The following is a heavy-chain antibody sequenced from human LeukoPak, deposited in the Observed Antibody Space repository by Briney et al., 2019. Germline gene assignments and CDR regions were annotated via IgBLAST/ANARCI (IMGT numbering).Heavy chain of an antibody. CDR3: ARGQGSSLLDYYYYMDV. CDR1: GGTFSSYA. Sequence: GASVKVSCKASGGTFSSYAISWVRQAPGQGLEWMGRIIPILGIANYAQKFQGRVTITADKSTSTAYMELSSLRSEDTAVYYCARGQGSSLLDYYYYMDVWGKGTTVTVSS. V-gene: IGHV1-69*04. J-gene: IGHJ6*03. D-gene: IGHD6-6*01. CDR2: IIPILGIA.